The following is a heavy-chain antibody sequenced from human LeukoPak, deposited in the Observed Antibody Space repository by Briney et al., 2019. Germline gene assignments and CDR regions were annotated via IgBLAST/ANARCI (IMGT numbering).Heavy chain of an antibody. J-gene: IGHJ4*02. CDR3: ARDFGYCSSTSCYGFDY. CDR2: TYYRSKWYN. D-gene: IGHD2-2*03. CDR1: GDSVSSNSAA. V-gene: IGHV6-1*01. Sequence: SQTLSLTCAISGDSVSSNSAAWDWIRQSPSRGLERLGRTYYRSKWYNDYAVSVKSRITINPDTSKNQFSLQLNSVTPEDTAVYYCARDFGYCSSTSCYGFDYWGQGTLVTVSS.